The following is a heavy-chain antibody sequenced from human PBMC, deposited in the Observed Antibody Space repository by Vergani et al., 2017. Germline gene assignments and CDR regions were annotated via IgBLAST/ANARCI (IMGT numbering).Heavy chain of an antibody. J-gene: IGHJ6*02. CDR1: GFTFSDYY. CDR2: ISSSSSYT. V-gene: IGHV3-11*06. CDR3: ARDRIEDSSSWSFYYYYYGMDV. D-gene: IGHD6-13*01. Sequence: QVQLVESGGGLVKPGGSLRLSCAASGFTFSDYYMSWIRQAPGKGLEWVSYISSSSSYTNYADSVKGRFTISRDNAKNSLYLQMNSLRAEDTAVYYCARDRIEDSSSWSFYYYYYGMDVWGQGTTVTVSS.